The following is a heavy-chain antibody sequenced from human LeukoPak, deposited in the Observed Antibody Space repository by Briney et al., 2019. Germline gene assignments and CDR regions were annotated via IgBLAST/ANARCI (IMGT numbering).Heavy chain of an antibody. Sequence: ASVKVSCKASGYTFTSYAMHWVRQAPGQRLEWMGWINAGNGNTKYSQEFQGRVTITRDTSASTAYMELSSLRSEDTAVYYCARAYSLCGGDCYLYYYYYMDVWGKGTTVTISS. D-gene: IGHD2-21*02. CDR3: ARAYSLCGGDCYLYYYYYMDV. V-gene: IGHV1-3*03. CDR1: GYTFTSYA. J-gene: IGHJ6*03. CDR2: INAGNGNT.